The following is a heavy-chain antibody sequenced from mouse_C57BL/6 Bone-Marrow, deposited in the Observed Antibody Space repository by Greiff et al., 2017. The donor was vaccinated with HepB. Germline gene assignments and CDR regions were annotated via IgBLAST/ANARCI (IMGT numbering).Heavy chain of an antibody. V-gene: IGHV3-6*01. D-gene: IGHD4-1*02. CDR1: GYSITSGYY. J-gene: IGHJ3*01. Sequence: EVKLMESGPGLVKPSQSLSLTCSVTGYSITSGYYWNWIRQFPGNKLEWMGYISYDGSNNYNPSLKNRISITRDTSKNQFFLKLNSVTTEDTATYYCARDPTGTGFAYWGQGTLVTVSA. CDR2: ISYDGSN. CDR3: ARDPTGTGFAY.